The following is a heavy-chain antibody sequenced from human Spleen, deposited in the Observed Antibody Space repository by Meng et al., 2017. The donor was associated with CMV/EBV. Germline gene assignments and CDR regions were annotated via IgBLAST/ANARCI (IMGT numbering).Heavy chain of an antibody. D-gene: IGHD6-19*01. CDR2: ISGSGSYI. J-gene: IGHJ6*02. V-gene: IGHV3-21*05. CDR3: ARWASSGYYYGMDV. CDR1: GFTFSSYS. Sequence: GGSLRLSCAASGFTFSSYSMNWVRRAPGKGLEWVSFISGSGSYIYYADSVKGRFTISRDNAKNSLYLQMNSLRAEDTAVYYCARWASSGYYYGMDVWGQGTTVTVSS.